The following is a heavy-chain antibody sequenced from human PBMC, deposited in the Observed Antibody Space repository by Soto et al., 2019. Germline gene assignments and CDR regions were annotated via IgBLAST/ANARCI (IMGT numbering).Heavy chain of an antibody. D-gene: IGHD1-1*01. CDR3: ARWRYGDY. V-gene: IGHV1-18*01. Sequence: QVHLVQSGAEVNKPGASVKVSCKGSGYGFTTYGITWVRQAPGQGLEWMAWISAHNGNTNYAQKLQGRVTVTRDTSTSTAYMELRSLRSDDTAVYYCARWRYGDYWGQGALVTGSS. J-gene: IGHJ4*02. CDR2: ISAHNGNT. CDR1: GYGFTTYG.